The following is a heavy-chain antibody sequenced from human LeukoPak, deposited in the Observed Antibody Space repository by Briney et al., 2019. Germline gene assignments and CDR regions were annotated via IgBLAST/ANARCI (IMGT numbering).Heavy chain of an antibody. V-gene: IGHV1-69*13. CDR1: GGTFSNYA. D-gene: IGHD2-2*01. Sequence: GASVKVSCKASGGTFSNYAISWVRQAPGQGLEWMGGIIPIFGTANYAQKFQGRVTITADESTSTAYMELSSLRSEDTAVYYCARAPGCSSTSCYHRVYYMDVWGKGTTVTISS. CDR3: ARAPGCSSTSCYHRVYYMDV. J-gene: IGHJ6*03. CDR2: IIPIFGTA.